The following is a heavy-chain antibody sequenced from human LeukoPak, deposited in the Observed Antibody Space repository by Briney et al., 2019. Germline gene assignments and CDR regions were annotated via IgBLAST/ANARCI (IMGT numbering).Heavy chain of an antibody. CDR1: GFTFSNYG. V-gene: IGHV3-33*01. CDR2: IWYGGSNK. J-gene: IGHJ4*02. Sequence: GGSLRLSCTTSGFTFSNYGMPWVRQAPGKGLEWVAVIWYGGSNKYYADSVKGRFTISRDNSKNTLYLQMNSLRAEDTAVYYCARDPYSGSSLFYFDYWGQGTLVTVSS. CDR3: ARDPYSGSSLFYFDY. D-gene: IGHD1-26*01.